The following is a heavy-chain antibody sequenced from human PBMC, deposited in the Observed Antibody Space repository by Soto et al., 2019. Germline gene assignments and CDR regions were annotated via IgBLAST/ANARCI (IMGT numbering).Heavy chain of an antibody. D-gene: IGHD3-22*01. Sequence: SVKFFGQASGYTFNIYDINWVRKANGPGRWWMGWMNPNSGNTGYAQKCQGRVTMNRNTSISTAYMELSSLRSEDTAVYYWARGTYYYDSSGSDAFDIWG. CDR2: MNPNSGNT. CDR3: ARGTYYYDSSGSDAFDI. V-gene: IGHV1-8*01. J-gene: IGHJ3*02. CDR1: GYTFNIYD.